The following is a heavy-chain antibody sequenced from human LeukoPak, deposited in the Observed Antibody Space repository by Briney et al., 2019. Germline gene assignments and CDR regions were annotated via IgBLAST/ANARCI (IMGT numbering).Heavy chain of an antibody. J-gene: IGHJ4*02. CDR3: AKPPSGCTRGGFDY. CDR1: GFSLSSDA. CDR2: VSGKGGKT. V-gene: IGHV3-23*01. D-gene: IGHD5-12*01. Sequence: GGSLGLSSVPSGFSLSSDAMSWVRPPPEKGLGWVSAVSGKGGKTNYTDSVKGPFTISKDNSKTTLYLQMSSLRAEETVVYRWAKPPSGCTRGGFDYWGQGTLVTVSS.